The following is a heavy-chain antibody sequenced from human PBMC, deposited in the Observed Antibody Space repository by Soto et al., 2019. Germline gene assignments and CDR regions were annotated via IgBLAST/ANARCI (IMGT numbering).Heavy chain of an antibody. CDR3: AILRYYSDSSGYHSQWAPHGYYYGMDV. CDR2: IYPRDSDT. Sequence: GESLKISCKGSGYSFTDYWIGWVRQMPGKGLEWMGLIYPRDSDTRYSPSFQGQVTISADKSISTAYLQWSSLKASDTAMYYCAILRYYSDSSGYHSQWAPHGYYYGMDVWGQGTTVTVSS. CDR1: GYSFTDYW. D-gene: IGHD3-22*01. J-gene: IGHJ6*02. V-gene: IGHV5-51*01.